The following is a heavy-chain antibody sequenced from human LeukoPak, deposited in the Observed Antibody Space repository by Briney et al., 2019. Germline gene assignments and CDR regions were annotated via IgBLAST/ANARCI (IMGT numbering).Heavy chain of an antibody. CDR1: GGSISSYY. CDR3: ARERPSYSSSTYFDY. Sequence: NTSETLSLTCTVSGGSISSYYWSWIRQPPGKGLEWIGRIYTSGSTNYNPSLKSRVTMSVDTSKNQFSLKLSSVTAADTAVYYCARERPSYSSSTYFDYWGQGTLVTVSS. J-gene: IGHJ4*02. V-gene: IGHV4-4*07. D-gene: IGHD6-13*01. CDR2: IYTSGST.